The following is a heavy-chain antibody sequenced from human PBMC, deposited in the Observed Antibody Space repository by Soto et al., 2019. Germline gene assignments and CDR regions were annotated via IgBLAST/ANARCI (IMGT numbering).Heavy chain of an antibody. V-gene: IGHV1-69*06. D-gene: IGHD6-19*01. CDR3: ASLSTKGWYFPGVEY. CDR2: IIPVSGKV. Sequence: QVQLEQSAAEVKKPGSSVKVSCKSSGGTFNSYIISWVLKAPGQGLEWMGGIIPVSGKVNYGQKFQDRVTITADTSTTTSYVELRSLTSEDTAVYFCASLSTKGWYFPGVEYWGQGTLVTVSA. J-gene: IGHJ4*01. CDR1: GGTFNSYI.